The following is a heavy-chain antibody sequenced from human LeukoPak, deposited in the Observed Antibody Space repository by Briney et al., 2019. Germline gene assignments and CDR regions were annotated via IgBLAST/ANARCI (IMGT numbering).Heavy chain of an antibody. D-gene: IGHD5-24*01. J-gene: IGHJ4*02. Sequence: GGSLRLSCAASGFSFKTYGMHWVRQAPGKGLEWVAVIWNDGGNKFYAESVKGRFTTSRDNSENTLYLQMNSLRAEDTAVFYCARWDGYSSLDYWGQGTLVTVSS. V-gene: IGHV3-33*01. CDR2: IWNDGGNK. CDR3: ARWDGYSSLDY. CDR1: GFSFKTYG.